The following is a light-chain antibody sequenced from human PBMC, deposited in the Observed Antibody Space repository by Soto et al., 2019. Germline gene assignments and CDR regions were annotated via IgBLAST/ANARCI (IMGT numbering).Light chain of an antibody. Sequence: QMTQSPSSLSASVGARVTITCRASQTIRTSLNWYQQKPGKAPKLLIYGASTLQSGVPSRFSGTGSATDFTLTISSLQPEDFAIYYYQQSYTTPRTFGQGTKVEV. J-gene: IGKJ1*01. V-gene: IGKV1-39*01. CDR1: QTIRTS. CDR2: GAS. CDR3: QQSYTTPRT.